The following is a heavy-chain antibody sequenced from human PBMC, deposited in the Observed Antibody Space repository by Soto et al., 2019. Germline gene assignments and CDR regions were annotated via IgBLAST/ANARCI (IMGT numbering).Heavy chain of an antibody. CDR2: IYYSGST. Sequence: RLLQHQKKGLEWIGYIYYSGSTYYNPSLKSRVTISVDTSKNQFSLKPSSVTAADTAVSYCARDSGPGDFCSGYPPNHCSNGMDVWGQGPTVTGS. D-gene: IGHD3-3*01. V-gene: IGHV4-31*02. J-gene: IGHJ6*02. CDR3: ARDSGPGDFCSGYPPNHCSNGMDV.